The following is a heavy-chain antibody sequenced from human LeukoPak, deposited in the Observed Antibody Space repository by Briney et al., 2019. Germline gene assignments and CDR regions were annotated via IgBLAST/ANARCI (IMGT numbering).Heavy chain of an antibody. CDR1: GYTFTSYG. CDR3: ARDVFPAYYYDSSGYYHFDY. D-gene: IGHD3-22*01. J-gene: IGHJ4*02. CDR2: ISAYNGNT. Sequence: WASVKVSCKASGYTFTSYGISWVRQAPGQGLEWMGWISAYNGNTNYAQKLQGRVTMTTDTSTSTAYMELRSLRSDDTAVYYCARDVFPAYYYDSSGYYHFDYWGQGTLVTVSS. V-gene: IGHV1-18*01.